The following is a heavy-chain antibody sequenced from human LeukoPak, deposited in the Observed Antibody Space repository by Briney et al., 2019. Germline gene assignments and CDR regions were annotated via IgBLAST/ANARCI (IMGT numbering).Heavy chain of an antibody. CDR1: NGSINSYY. CDR3: ARRDTAIYDSFDI. Sequence: SETLSLTCTVSNGSINSYYWSWIRQPPGKGLEWIGYIYSGGSTNYNPSLKSRVSISVDTSKSQFSLKQTSVTAADTAVYYCARRDTAIYDSFDIWGQGAMVTVSS. D-gene: IGHD5-18*01. V-gene: IGHV4-59*01. J-gene: IGHJ3*02. CDR2: IYSGGST.